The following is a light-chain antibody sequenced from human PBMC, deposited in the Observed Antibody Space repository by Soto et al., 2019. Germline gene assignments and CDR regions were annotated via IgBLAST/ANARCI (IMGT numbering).Light chain of an antibody. J-gene: IGKJ3*01. V-gene: IGKV3-20*01. CDR2: GAS. Sequence: EIVLTQSPGTLSLSPGERATLSCRASQSVSSSYLAWYQQKPGQAPRLLIYGASSRATDIPDRFSGSGSGTDFTLTISRLEPEDFAVYYCQQYGSPFTFGPGTKVDIK. CDR1: QSVSSSY. CDR3: QQYGSPFT.